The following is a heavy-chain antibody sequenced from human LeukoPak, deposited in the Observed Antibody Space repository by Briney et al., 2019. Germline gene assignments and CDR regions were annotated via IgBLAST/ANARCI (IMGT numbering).Heavy chain of an antibody. V-gene: IGHV3-21*01. CDR3: AREEEAAKLLWFGELGYFDY. J-gene: IGHJ4*02. Sequence: GGSLRLSCAASGFTFSSYSMNWVRQAPGKGLEWVSSISSSSSYIYYADSVKGRFTISRDNAKNSLYLQMNSLRAEDTAVYYCAREEEAAKLLWFGELGYFDYWGQGTLVTVSS. CDR1: GFTFSSYS. D-gene: IGHD3-10*01. CDR2: ISSSSSYI.